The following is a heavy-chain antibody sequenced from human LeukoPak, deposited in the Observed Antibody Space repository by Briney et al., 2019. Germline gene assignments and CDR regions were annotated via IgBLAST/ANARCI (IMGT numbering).Heavy chain of an antibody. D-gene: IGHD2-15*01. V-gene: IGHV1-69*04. J-gene: IGHJ1*01. Sequence: SVKVSCKASGATFSSYAINWVRQAPGQGLEWMGRIIPMLGTVNYAQKFQGRVTIIADKFTSTAYMELSSPRSENTAVYYCARADCSGGSCCSADFQHWGQGTLVTVSS. CDR1: GATFSSYA. CDR3: ARADCSGGSCCSADFQH. CDR2: IIPMLGTV.